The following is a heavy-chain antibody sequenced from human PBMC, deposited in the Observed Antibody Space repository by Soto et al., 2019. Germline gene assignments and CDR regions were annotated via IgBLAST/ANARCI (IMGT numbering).Heavy chain of an antibody. CDR1: GFAVSSKY. CDR2: IYGGGTT. V-gene: IGHV3-53*01. CDR3: VQTTGWPGFDF. D-gene: IGHD6-19*01. J-gene: IGHJ4*02. Sequence: EVQLVESGGGLIQPGGSLRLSCAASGFAVSSKYMTWVRQAPGKGLEWVSVIYGGGTTYYADSVKGRFTISRDTPKNTWYLQMNSLRAEDTAVYYCVQTTGWPGFDFWGQGTLVTVSS.